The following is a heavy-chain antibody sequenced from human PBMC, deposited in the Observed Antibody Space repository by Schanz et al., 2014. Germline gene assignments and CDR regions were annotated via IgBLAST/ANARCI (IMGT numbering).Heavy chain of an antibody. V-gene: IGHV3-30*02. CDR1: GFTFSSYH. CDR3: AKNWKGHHITGRPGWSDGMDV. D-gene: IGHD6-6*01. J-gene: IGHJ6*02. CDR2: VRYDGSKE. Sequence: QVHLVESGGGVVQPGGSLRLSCAASGFTFSSYHMHWVRQPPGKGLEWVAFVRYDGSKEYTADSVKGRFTVSRDNSKNTVYLQMNSLRTEDTAEYYCAKNWKGHHITGRPGWSDGMDVWGQGTTVTVSS.